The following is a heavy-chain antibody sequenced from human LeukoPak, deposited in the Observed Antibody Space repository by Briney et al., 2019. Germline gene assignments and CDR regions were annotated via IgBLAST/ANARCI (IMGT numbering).Heavy chain of an antibody. J-gene: IGHJ2*01. CDR2: IYPGDSDT. Sequence: GESLKISCKGSGYSFTSYWIGWVRQMPGKGLEWMGIIYPGDSDTRYSPSFQGQVTISADKSISTAYLQWSSLKASDTAMYYCARLGPGITMVRGVHWYFDLWGRGTLVTVSS. V-gene: IGHV5-51*01. CDR1: GYSFTSYW. CDR3: ARLGPGITMVRGVHWYFDL. D-gene: IGHD3-10*01.